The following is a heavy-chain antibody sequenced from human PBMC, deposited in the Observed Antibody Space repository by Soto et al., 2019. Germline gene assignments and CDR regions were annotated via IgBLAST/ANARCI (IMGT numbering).Heavy chain of an antibody. CDR3: TRVYCSTTSCFINGMDF. Sequence: SETLSLTCAVAGYPITSGYHWGWIRQPPRKGLEWIGTISHSGTTYYNPSLKSRVTISIDTSKNQLSLKLTSVTAADTALYYCTRVYCSTTSCFINGMDFWGQGTMVTVSS. CDR1: GYPITSGYH. CDR2: ISHSGTT. V-gene: IGHV4-38-2*01. J-gene: IGHJ6*02. D-gene: IGHD2-2*01.